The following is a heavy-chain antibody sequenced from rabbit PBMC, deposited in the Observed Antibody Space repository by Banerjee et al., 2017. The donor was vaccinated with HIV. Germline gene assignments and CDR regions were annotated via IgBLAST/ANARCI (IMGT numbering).Heavy chain of an antibody. Sequence: EQLVESGGGLVTLGGSLKLSCQASGIDFSSYDISWVRQAPGKGLEWIGIINTGGSTYYASWAKGRFTISKTSTTVDLKMTSLTAADTATYFCIRDSHAWGADLWGPGTLVTVS. D-gene: IGHD4-1*01. CDR3: IRDSHAWGADL. J-gene: IGHJ4*01. CDR2: INTGGST. V-gene: IGHV1S21*01. CDR1: GIDFSSYD.